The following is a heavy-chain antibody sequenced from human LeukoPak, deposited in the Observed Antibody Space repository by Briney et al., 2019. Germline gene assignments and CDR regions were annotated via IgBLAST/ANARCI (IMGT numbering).Heavy chain of an antibody. V-gene: IGHV3-7*01. Sequence: GGSLRLSCAASGFTFSSYWMSWVRQAPEKGLEWMANIKQDGSEKYYVDSVKGRFTISRDNAKNSLYLQMNSLRAEDTAVYYCARFYYYGSGSCQGYWGQGTLVTVSS. D-gene: IGHD3-10*01. CDR2: IKQDGSEK. J-gene: IGHJ4*02. CDR3: ARFYYYGSGSCQGY. CDR1: GFTFSSYW.